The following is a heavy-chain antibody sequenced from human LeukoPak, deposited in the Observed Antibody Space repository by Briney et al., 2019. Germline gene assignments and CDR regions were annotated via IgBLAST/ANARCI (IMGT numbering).Heavy chain of an antibody. Sequence: SETLSLTCTVSGDSISSYYWSWIRQPPGKGLEWIGYIYYSGSTNYNPSLKSRVTMSVNTSKNQFSLKVTSVTAADTAVYYCARVFQGAAADYWGQGTLVTVSS. D-gene: IGHD3-3*01. CDR3: ARVFQGAAADY. V-gene: IGHV4-59*01. CDR1: GDSISSYY. J-gene: IGHJ4*02. CDR2: IYYSGST.